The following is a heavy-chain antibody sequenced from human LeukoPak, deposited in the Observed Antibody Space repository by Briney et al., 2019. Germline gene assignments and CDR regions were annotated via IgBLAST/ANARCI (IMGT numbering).Heavy chain of an antibody. CDR1: GFIFSNYW. D-gene: IGHD5-24*01. V-gene: IGHV3-74*01. Sequence: PGGSLRLSCPASGFIFSNYWMLWIRQAPGKGLVWPSRIKYDGSHTDYADSVKGQFPIPSDNAKTHLLLQINHLRAGDTDDHYCPAACRQGYNLVDSWGQGTLVTVSS. CDR3: PAACRQGYNLVDS. J-gene: IGHJ5*02. CDR2: IKYDGSHT.